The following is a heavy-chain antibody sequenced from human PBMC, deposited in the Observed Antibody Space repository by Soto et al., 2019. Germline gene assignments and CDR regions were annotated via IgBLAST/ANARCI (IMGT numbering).Heavy chain of an antibody. D-gene: IGHD1-20*01. CDR1: GGSFSGYY. CDR2: INHSGST. J-gene: IGHJ1*01. Sequence: SETLSLTCAVYGGSFSGYYWSWIRQPPGKGLEWIGEINHSGSTNYNPSLKSRVTISVDTSKNQFSLKLSSVTAADTAVYYCASFGIRKMDFQHWGQCTLVTVSS. V-gene: IGHV4-34*01. CDR3: ASFGIRKMDFQH.